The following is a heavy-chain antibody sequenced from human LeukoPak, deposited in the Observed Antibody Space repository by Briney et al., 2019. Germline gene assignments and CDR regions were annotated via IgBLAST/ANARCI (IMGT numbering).Heavy chain of an antibody. CDR2: INPNSGGT. CDR1: GYTFTGYY. D-gene: IGHD3-10*01. J-gene: IGHJ5*02. CDR3: AREAAYYYGSGSKNWFDP. V-gene: IGHV1-2*02. Sequence: ASVKVSCKASGYTFTGYYMHWVRQAPGQGLEWMGWINPNSGGTNYAQKFQGRVTMTRDTSISTAYMELSRLRSDDTAVYYCAREAAYYYGSGSKNWFDPWGQGTLVTVSS.